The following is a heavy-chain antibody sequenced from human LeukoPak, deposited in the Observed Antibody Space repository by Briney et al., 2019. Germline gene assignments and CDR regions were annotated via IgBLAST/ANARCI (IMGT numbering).Heavy chain of an antibody. Sequence: GESLRLSCVASGFTLSSYAMNWVRQAPGKGLEWVSGSSSGGSTNYTDSVKGRFTIYRDSSNNTLVLQMSSLGVEDTAVYYCARDRCSRTNCYLFDYWGQGSLVTVSS. D-gene: IGHD2-2*01. CDR3: ARDRCSRTNCYLFDY. CDR2: SSSGGST. J-gene: IGHJ4*02. CDR1: GFTLSSYA. V-gene: IGHV3-23*01.